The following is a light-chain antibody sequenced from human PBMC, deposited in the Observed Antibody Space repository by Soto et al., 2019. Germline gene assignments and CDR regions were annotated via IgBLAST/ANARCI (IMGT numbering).Light chain of an antibody. CDR1: DTIATW. CDR3: QHYNSYSEA. V-gene: IGKV1-5*03. Sequence: DIQMTQSPSTLSAAVGDSVTITCRASDTIATWLAWYQQKAGRAPKPLIYKASTLKSGVPSRFSGSGSGTEFTLTISSLQPDDFATYYCQHYNSYSEAFGQGTKVDI. J-gene: IGKJ1*01. CDR2: KAS.